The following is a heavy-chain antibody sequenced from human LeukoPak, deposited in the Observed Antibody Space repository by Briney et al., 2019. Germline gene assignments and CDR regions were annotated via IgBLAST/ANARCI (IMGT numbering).Heavy chain of an antibody. D-gene: IGHD3-22*01. CDR2: INQDGSEK. Sequence: GGSLRLSCAASGFAFGSFWMNWVRQAPGKGLEWVAQINQDGSEKYYVDSLKGRFSISRDNTRNLLYLQMKNLRAEDTALYYCASVPDDASGNSRYYFKTWGQGTLVTVSS. CDR1: GFAFGSFW. CDR3: ASVPDDASGNSRYYFKT. V-gene: IGHV3-7*03. J-gene: IGHJ4*02.